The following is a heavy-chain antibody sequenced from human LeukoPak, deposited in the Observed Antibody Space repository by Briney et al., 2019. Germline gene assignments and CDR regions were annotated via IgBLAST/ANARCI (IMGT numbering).Heavy chain of an antibody. J-gene: IGHJ4*02. CDR1: GFTFDDYA. Sequence: GRSLRLSCAASGFTFDDYAMHWVRQAPGKGLEWVSGISWNSGSIGYADSVMGRFTISRDNAKNSLYLQMNSLRAEDTALYYCATSYYWGQGTLVTVSS. CDR2: ISWNSGSI. CDR3: ATSYY. D-gene: IGHD6-6*01. V-gene: IGHV3-9*01.